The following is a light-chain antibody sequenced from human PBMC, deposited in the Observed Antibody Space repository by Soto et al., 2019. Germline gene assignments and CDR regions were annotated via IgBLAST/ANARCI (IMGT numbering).Light chain of an antibody. V-gene: IGKV1-9*01. J-gene: IGKJ3*01. CDR3: QQLNSY. Sequence: DIQLTQSPSFLSASVGDRVTITCRASQGISSYLAWYQQKPGKAPKLLIYAASTLQSGVPSRFSGGGSGTEFTLTISSLQPEDFATYYCQQLNSYFGPGTKVDIK. CDR2: AAS. CDR1: QGISSY.